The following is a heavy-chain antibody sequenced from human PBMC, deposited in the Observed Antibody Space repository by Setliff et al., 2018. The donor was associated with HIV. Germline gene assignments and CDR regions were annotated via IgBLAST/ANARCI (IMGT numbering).Heavy chain of an antibody. CDR1: GGSISSGGYS. CDR3: TRAEQQLPYYYYYYGMDV. V-gene: IGHV4-30-2*01. CDR2: YFHSGST. Sequence: SETLSLTCAVSGGSISSGGYSWTWIRQPPGKGLEWIAYYFHSGSTYYNPSLKSRVTISVDTSKNQFSLKLSSVTAADTAVYYCTRAEQQLPYYYYYYGMDVWGQGTTVTVSS. J-gene: IGHJ6*02. D-gene: IGHD6-13*01.